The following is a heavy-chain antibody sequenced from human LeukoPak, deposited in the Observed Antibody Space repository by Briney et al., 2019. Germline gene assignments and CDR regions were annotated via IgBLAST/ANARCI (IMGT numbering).Heavy chain of an antibody. J-gene: IGHJ6*03. V-gene: IGHV3-30*02. CDR3: AKGPSYYDFWSGSNMDV. Sequence: GGSLRLSCAASGFTLSSYGMHWVRQAPGKGLEWVAFIRYDGSNKYYADSVKGRFTNSRDNSKNTLYLQMNSLRAEDTAVYYCAKGPSYYDFWSGSNMDVWGKGTTVTVSS. D-gene: IGHD3-3*01. CDR2: IRYDGSNK. CDR1: GFTLSSYG.